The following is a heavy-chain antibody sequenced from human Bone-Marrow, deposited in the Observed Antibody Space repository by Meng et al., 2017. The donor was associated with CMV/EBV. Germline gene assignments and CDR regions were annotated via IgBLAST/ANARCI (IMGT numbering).Heavy chain of an antibody. D-gene: IGHD2-21*01. CDR1: GYDFLNHG. J-gene: IGHJ4*02. V-gene: IGHV1-18*01. CDR3: ARRLPIVEGATTFDY. Sequence: ASVKVSCKVSGYDFLNHGISWVRQTPGQGLEWMGWITTYNDNRNYGEKFQDRLSLTTDTSTSTAYMELRSLTSDDTAVYYCARRLPIVEGATTFDYWGRGTLVTVPS. CDR2: ITTYNDNR.